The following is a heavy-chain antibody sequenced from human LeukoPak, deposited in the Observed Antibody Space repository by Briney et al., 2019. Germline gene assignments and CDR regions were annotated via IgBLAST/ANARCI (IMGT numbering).Heavy chain of an antibody. Sequence: ASVKVSCKASGYTFTSYAMHWVRQAPGQRLEWMGWINAGNGNTKYSQKFQGRVTITRDTSASTAYMELSSLRSEDTAVYYCASGCSGGSCKYNWFDPWGQGTLVTVSS. CDR2: INAGNGNT. D-gene: IGHD2-15*01. CDR3: ASGCSGGSCKYNWFDP. V-gene: IGHV1-3*01. J-gene: IGHJ5*02. CDR1: GYTFTSYA.